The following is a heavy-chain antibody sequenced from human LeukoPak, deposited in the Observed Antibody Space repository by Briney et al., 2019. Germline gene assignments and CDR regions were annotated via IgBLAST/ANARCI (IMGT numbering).Heavy chain of an antibody. D-gene: IGHD5-18*01. V-gene: IGHV3-48*01. CDR2: ISSGGRTI. CDR1: GFTFGTNS. CDR3: ARDGGGYSYGVAY. Sequence: GGSLRLSCAGSGFTFGTNSMSWVRQAPGKGLEWISYISSGGRTIYYADSVKGRFTISRDNAKNSLYLQMNSLRAEDTAVYYCARDGGGYSYGVAYWGQGTLVTVSS. J-gene: IGHJ4*02.